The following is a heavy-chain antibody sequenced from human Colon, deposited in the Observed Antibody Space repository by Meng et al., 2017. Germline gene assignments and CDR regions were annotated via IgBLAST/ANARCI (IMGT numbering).Heavy chain of an antibody. CDR2: ISTTGSIA. CDR3: ATTGSRSSGS. CDR1: GFIFSDYY. D-gene: IGHD3-22*01. J-gene: IGHJ4*02. V-gene: IGHV3-11*01. Sequence: QGALGGSWGGVVQPGRSLRLSWSAFGFIFSDYYMAWIRQTPGKGLEWVSYISTTGSIAYYADSVKGRFTISRDNAKNSVYLQMNSLRAEDTAVYYCATTGSRSSGSWGQGTLVTVSS.